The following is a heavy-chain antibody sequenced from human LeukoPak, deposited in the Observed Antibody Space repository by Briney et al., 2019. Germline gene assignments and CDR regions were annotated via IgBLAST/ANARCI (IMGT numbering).Heavy chain of an antibody. CDR3: ARVDPNFRSGYRRSGYYMDV. Sequence: ASVKVSCKASGYTFTSYGISWVRQAPGQGLEWMGWISAYNGNTNYAQKLQGRVTMTTDTSTSTAYMELRSLRSDDTAVYYCARVDPNFRSGYRRSGYYMDVWGKGTTVTVSS. CDR2: ISAYNGNT. V-gene: IGHV1-18*01. CDR1: GYTFTSYG. D-gene: IGHD3-3*01. J-gene: IGHJ6*03.